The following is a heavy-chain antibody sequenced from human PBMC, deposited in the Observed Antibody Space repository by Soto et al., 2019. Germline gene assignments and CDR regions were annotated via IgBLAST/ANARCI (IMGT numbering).Heavy chain of an antibody. D-gene: IGHD3-3*01. Sequence: QVQLVQSGAEVKKPGASVTVSCKASGYTFSNYYIHWVRQPPGQGLEWMGIINPNGGSTTYAQKAEGRVTMTRDTSPSTVYMELSSLTSEDTALYYCARDGWFSALRIPFGLAVWGQGTTVTVSS. CDR3: ARDGWFSALRIPFGLAV. V-gene: IGHV1-46*01. J-gene: IGHJ6*02. CDR1: GYTFSNYY. CDR2: INPNGGST.